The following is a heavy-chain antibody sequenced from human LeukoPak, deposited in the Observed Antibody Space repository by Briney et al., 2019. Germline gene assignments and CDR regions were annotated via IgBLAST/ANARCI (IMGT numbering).Heavy chain of an antibody. CDR2: IYYSGST. CDR1: GGSISSSSYY. V-gene: IGHV4-39*07. D-gene: IGHD1-14*01. Sequence: SETLSLTCTVSGGSISSSSYYWGWIRQPPGKGLEWIGSIYYSGSTYYNPSLKSRVTISVDTSKNQFSLKLSSVTAADTAVYYCAREGRLALEPRPDYYYYYMDVWGKGTTVTVSS. CDR3: AREGRLALEPRPDYYYYYMDV. J-gene: IGHJ6*03.